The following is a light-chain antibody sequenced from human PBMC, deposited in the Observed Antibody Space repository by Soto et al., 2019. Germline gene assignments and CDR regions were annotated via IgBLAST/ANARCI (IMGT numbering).Light chain of an antibody. CDR2: AAS. V-gene: IGKV1-27*01. J-gene: IGKJ1*01. Sequence: DIQMTQSPSSLSASVGDRVTITCRASQGISNYLAWYQQKPGKVPKLLIYAASTLQSGVPSRFSGSGSGTDFPLTISSLQPEEVATYYCQKYNRAPTWTFGQGTKVEIK. CDR3: QKYNRAPTWT. CDR1: QGISNY.